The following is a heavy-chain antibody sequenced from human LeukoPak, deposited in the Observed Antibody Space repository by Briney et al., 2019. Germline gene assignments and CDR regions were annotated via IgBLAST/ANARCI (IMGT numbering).Heavy chain of an antibody. CDR2: INHSGST. CDR3: ARVSRVPYSYAKNLPRGAFDI. CDR1: GGSFSGYY. D-gene: IGHD5-18*01. Sequence: KTSETLSLTCAVYGGSFSGYYWSWIRQPPGKGLEWIGEINHSGSTNYNPSLKSRVTISVDTSKNQFSLKLSSVTAADTAVYYCARVSRVPYSYAKNLPRGAFDIWGQGTMVTVSS. J-gene: IGHJ3*02. V-gene: IGHV4-34*01.